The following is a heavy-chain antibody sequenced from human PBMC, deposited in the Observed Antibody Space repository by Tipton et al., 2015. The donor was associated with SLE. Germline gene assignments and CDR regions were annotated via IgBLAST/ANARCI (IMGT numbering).Heavy chain of an antibody. CDR3: AKDHQGGDGYIVIDY. CDR1: GFHFGTYG. Sequence: SLRLSCAASGFHFGTYGMHWVRQAPGKGLEWVAFIRYDGSVEDYADSVKGRFTISRDNSKNTLYLQMNSLRAEDTAIYYCAKDHQGGDGYIVIDYWGQGALVTVSS. D-gene: IGHD5-24*01. CDR2: IRYDGSVE. V-gene: IGHV3-30*02. J-gene: IGHJ4*02.